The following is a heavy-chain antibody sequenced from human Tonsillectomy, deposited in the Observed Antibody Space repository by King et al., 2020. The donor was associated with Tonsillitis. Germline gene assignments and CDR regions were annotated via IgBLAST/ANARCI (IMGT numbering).Heavy chain of an antibody. CDR3: ASGQDDYDYYYSILNV. J-gene: IGHJ6*02. CDR1: GGSISSGGYY. D-gene: IGHD4/OR15-4a*01. V-gene: IGHV4-31*03. CDR2: IYYSGST. Sequence: VQLKESGPGLVKPSQTLSLTCTVSGGSISSGGYYWSWIRQHPGKGLEWIGYIYYSGSTYYNPSLKSRVTLSIDTSKNQFSLKLSSVTAADTAVYYCASGQDDYDYYYSILNVWGQGTTVTVSS.